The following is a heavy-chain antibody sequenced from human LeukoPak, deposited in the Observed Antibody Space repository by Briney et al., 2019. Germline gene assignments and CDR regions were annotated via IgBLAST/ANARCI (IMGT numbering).Heavy chain of an antibody. CDR2: ISASGGST. V-gene: IGHV3-23*01. J-gene: IGHJ5*02. CDR1: GFTFSSYA. Sequence: PGGSLRLSCAASGFTFSSYAMNWVRQAPGKGLQWVSAISASGGSTYYADSVKGRFTISRDNSKNTLYLQMNSLRAEDTAVYYCAKGKRITIFGVLRGGSDWFDPWGQGILVTVSS. CDR3: AKGKRITIFGVLRGGSDWFDP. D-gene: IGHD3-3*01.